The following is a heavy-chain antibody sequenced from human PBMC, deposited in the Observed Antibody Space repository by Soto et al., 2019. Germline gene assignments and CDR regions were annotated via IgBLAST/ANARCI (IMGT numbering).Heavy chain of an antibody. D-gene: IGHD1-1*01. CDR1: GFTFSSYA. CDR3: AKAGGVQAYYYGMDV. Sequence: EQLVESGGGVVQPGRSLRLSCRVSGFTFSSYAMSWVRQAPGKGLEWVSAISGSGGSTYYADSVKGRFTISRDNSKNTLYLQMNSLRAEDTAVYYCAKAGGVQAYYYGMDVWGQGTTVTVSS. V-gene: IGHV3-23*04. CDR2: ISGSGGST. J-gene: IGHJ6*02.